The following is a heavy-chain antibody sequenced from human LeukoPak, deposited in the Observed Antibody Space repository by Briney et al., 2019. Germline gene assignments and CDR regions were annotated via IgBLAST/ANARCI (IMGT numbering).Heavy chain of an antibody. Sequence: ASVKISCKVSGYTFTDYYMHWVQQAPGKGLEWMGLVDPEDGETIYAEKFQGRVTITADTSTDTAYMEPSSLRSEDTAVYYCATDFIAAAGTYWGQGTLVTVSS. V-gene: IGHV1-69-2*01. CDR2: VDPEDGET. CDR3: ATDFIAAAGTY. CDR1: GYTFTDYY. D-gene: IGHD6-13*01. J-gene: IGHJ4*02.